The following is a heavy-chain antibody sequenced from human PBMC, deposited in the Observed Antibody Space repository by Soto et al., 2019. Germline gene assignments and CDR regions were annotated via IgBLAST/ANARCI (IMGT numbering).Heavy chain of an antibody. CDR2: IYYSGST. D-gene: IGHD1-26*01. J-gene: IGHJ5*02. CDR1: SDSITSYY. Sequence: XXTLSLTCTVSSDSITSYYWSWIRQPPGKGLEWIGXIYYSGSTNYNPPLKSXXTMSVDTXXNQFSLKLSSVTAEDTAVYFCARDKGSYGWFDPWGQGTLVTVSS. CDR3: ARDKGSYGWFDP. V-gene: IGHV4-59*01.